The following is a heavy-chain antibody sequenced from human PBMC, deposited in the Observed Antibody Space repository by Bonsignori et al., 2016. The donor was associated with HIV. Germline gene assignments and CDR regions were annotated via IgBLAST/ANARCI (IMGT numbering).Heavy chain of an antibody. Sequence: VRQAPGKGLEWVSTITHSGGSTYYADSVKGRFTISRDNSKNTLYLQMDSVTAGDSAVYFCAKVRLRDIRDAFDIWGQGTMVTVSS. V-gene: IGHV3-23*01. CDR3: AKVRLRDIRDAFDI. D-gene: IGHD4-17*01. CDR2: ITHSGGST. J-gene: IGHJ3*02.